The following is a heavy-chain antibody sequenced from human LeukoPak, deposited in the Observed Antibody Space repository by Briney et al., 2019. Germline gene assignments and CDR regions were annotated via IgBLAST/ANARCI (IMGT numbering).Heavy chain of an antibody. V-gene: IGHV4-59*08. CDR2: IYHSGST. CDR1: GVSISSYY. CDR3: GRNSSGWFFDY. J-gene: IGHJ4*02. D-gene: IGHD6-19*01. Sequence: SETLSLTCTVSGVSISSYYWSWFRQPPGKGLEWIGSIYHSGSTTYNPSLKSRVTLSADTSKNQFSLKVRSVTAADTAIYYCGRNSSGWFFDYWGQGTLATVSS.